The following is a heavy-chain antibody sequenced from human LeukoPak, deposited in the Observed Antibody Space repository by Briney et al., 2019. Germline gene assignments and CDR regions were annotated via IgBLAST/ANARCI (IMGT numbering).Heavy chain of an antibody. CDR1: GGSISSYY. D-gene: IGHD1-26*01. CDR2: IYTSGST. V-gene: IGHV4-4*07. CDR3: ARDQGVGAMRGYYYYYYMDV. J-gene: IGHJ6*03. Sequence: ASETLSLTCTVSGGSISSYYWSWIRQPAGKGLEWIGRIYTSGSTNYNPSLKSRVTMSVDTSKNQFSLELSSVTAADTAVYYCARDQGVGAMRGYYYYYYMDVWGKGTTVTVSS.